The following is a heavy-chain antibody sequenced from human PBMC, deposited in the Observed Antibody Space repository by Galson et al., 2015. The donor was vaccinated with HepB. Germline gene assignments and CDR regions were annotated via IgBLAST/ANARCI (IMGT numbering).Heavy chain of an antibody. CDR3: ARDCSGGRCYSPPRGMDV. D-gene: IGHD2-15*01. CDR2: IWYDGSNK. CDR1: GFTFSSYG. Sequence: SLRLSCAASGFTFSSYGMHWVRQAPGKGLEWVAVIWYDGSNKYYADSVKGRFTISRDNSKNTLYLQMNSLRAEDTAVYYCARDCSGGRCYSPPRGMDVWGQGTTVTVSS. V-gene: IGHV3-33*08. J-gene: IGHJ6*02.